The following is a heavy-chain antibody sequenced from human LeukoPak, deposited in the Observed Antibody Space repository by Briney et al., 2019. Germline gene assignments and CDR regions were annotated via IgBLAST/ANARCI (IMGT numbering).Heavy chain of an antibody. CDR3: AREFQYYDFWSGYYLFDP. Sequence: KPGGSLRLSCAASGFTFSSYSMNWVRQAPGKGLDWVSSISSSSSYIYYADSVKGRFTISRDNAKNSLYLQMNSLRAEDTAVYYCAREFQYYDFWSGYYLFDPWGQGTLITVSS. CDR2: ISSSSSYI. CDR1: GFTFSSYS. J-gene: IGHJ5*02. D-gene: IGHD3-3*01. V-gene: IGHV3-21*01.